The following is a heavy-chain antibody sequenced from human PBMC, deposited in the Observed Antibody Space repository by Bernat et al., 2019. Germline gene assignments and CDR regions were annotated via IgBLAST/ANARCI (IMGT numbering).Heavy chain of an antibody. CDR2: IRSKTYGGTT. J-gene: IGHJ6*02. CDR3: TRVAGTSPHYYYYYAMDV. D-gene: IGHD1-7*01. CDR1: GFTFSSYG. V-gene: IGHV3-49*04. Sequence: VQLVESGGGVVQPGRSLRLSCAASGFTFSSYGMHWVRQAPGKGLEWVGFIRSKTYGGTTEYAASVRGRFIISRDDSKSIAYLQMNFLKTEDTAVYFCTRVAGTSPHYYYYYAMDVWGQGTTVTVSS.